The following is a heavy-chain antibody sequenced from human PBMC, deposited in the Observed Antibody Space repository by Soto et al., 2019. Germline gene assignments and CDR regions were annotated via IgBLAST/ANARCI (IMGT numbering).Heavy chain of an antibody. J-gene: IGHJ6*03. CDR3: ARCGGCSSTSPDYYYYMDV. Sequence: GGSLRLSCAASGFTVSSNYMSWVRQAPGKGLEWVSVIYSGGSTYYADSVKGRFTISRHNSKNTLYLQMNSLRAEDTAVYYCARCGGCSSTSPDYYYYMDVWGKGTTVTVSS. D-gene: IGHD2-2*01. V-gene: IGHV3-53*04. CDR1: GFTVSSNY. CDR2: IYSGGST.